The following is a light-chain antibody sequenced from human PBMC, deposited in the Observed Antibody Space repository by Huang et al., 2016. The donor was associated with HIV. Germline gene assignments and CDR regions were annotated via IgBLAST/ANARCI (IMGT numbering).Light chain of an antibody. J-gene: IGKJ4*01. CDR1: QSLVHSDGHTY. CDR2: KVS. Sequence: DVVVTQSPLSLPVTLGQPASISCRSSQSLVHSDGHTYLNWFQQRPGQSPRRLIYKVSNRDSGVPDRFSGSGSATDFTLKISRVEAEDVAIYYCMQGAHWPPTFGGGTQVEIK. CDR3: MQGAHWPPT. V-gene: IGKV2-30*02.